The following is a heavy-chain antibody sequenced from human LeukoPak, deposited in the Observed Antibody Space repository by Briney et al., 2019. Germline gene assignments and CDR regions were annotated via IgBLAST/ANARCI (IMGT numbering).Heavy chain of an antibody. CDR3: AKTLGYCSSTSCYPYYFDY. J-gene: IGHJ4*02. CDR1: GFTLSSYA. V-gene: IGHV3-23*01. D-gene: IGHD2-2*01. Sequence: GGSLRLSCAASGFTLSSYAMSWVRQAPGKGLEWVSAISGSGGSTYYADSVKGRFTISRDNSENTLYLQMNSLRAEDTAVYYCAKTLGYCSSTSCYPYYFDYWGQGTLVTVSS. CDR2: ISGSGGST.